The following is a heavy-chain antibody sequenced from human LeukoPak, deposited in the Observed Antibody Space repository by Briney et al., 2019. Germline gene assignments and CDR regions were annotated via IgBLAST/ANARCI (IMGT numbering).Heavy chain of an antibody. CDR3: ARPYTGGWNPFDY. CDR1: GGSISSSSYY. Sequence: SETLSLTCTVSGGSISSSSYYWGWIRQPPGKGLEWIGSIYYSGNTYYNPSLKSRVTISVDTSKNQFSLRLSSVTAADTAVYYCARPYTGGWNPFDYWGQGTLVTVSS. J-gene: IGHJ4*02. D-gene: IGHD6-19*01. V-gene: IGHV4-39*01. CDR2: IYYSGNT.